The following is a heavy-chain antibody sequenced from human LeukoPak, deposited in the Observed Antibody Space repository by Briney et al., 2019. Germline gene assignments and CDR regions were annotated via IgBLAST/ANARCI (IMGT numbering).Heavy chain of an antibody. CDR3: ARVGGSGKGPYYFDY. Sequence: GGSLRLSCAASGFTFDDYGMSWVRQAPGKGLEWVSGINWNGGSTGYADSVKGRFTISRDNAKNSLYLQMNSLRAEDTALYHCARVGGSGKGPYYFDYWGQGTLVTVSS. D-gene: IGHD2-15*01. CDR2: INWNGGST. CDR1: GFTFDDYG. V-gene: IGHV3-20*01. J-gene: IGHJ4*02.